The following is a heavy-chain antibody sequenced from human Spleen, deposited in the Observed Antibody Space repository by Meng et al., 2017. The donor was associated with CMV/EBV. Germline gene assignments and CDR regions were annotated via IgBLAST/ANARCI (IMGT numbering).Heavy chain of an antibody. D-gene: IGHD4-17*01. CDR3: RVWDYALDY. V-gene: IGHV3-74*01. J-gene: IGHJ4*02. Sequence: GESLKISCAASGLTLSNYWIHWVRQAPGKGLMWVSRIHPDGSRTDYAGSIKGRFTVSRDNAKNTVYLQMNSLRADDTALYYCRVWDYALDYWGQGQLVTVSS. CDR1: GLTLSNYW. CDR2: IHPDGSRT.